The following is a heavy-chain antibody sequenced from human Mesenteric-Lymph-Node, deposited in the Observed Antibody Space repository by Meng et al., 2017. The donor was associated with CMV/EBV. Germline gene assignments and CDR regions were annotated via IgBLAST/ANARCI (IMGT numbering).Heavy chain of an antibody. CDR2: IIPILGIA. CDR3: ASAAGYDSSGYLISCFQH. Sequence: FSRFALSWVRQAPGQGLEWMGRIIPILGIANYAQKFQGRVTITADKSTSTAYMELSSLRSEDTAVYYCASAAGYDSSGYLISCFQHWGQGTLVTVSS. J-gene: IGHJ1*01. V-gene: IGHV1-69*04. D-gene: IGHD3-22*01. CDR1: FSRFA.